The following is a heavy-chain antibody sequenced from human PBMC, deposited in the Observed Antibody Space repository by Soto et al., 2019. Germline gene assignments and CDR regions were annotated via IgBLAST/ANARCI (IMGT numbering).Heavy chain of an antibody. Sequence: GGSLRLSCAASGFTFSSYGMHWVRQAPGKGLEWVAVIWYDGSNKYYADSVKGRFTISRDNSKNTLYLQMNSLRAEDTAVYYCAQLGYCSGGSCYSDYYYGMDVWGQGTTVTVSS. D-gene: IGHD2-15*01. CDR2: IWYDGSNK. CDR3: AQLGYCSGGSCYSDYYYGMDV. J-gene: IGHJ6*01. CDR1: GFTFSSYG. V-gene: IGHV3-33*06.